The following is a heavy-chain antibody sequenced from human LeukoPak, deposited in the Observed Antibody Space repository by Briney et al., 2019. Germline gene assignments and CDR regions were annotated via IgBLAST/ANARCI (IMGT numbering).Heavy chain of an antibody. CDR1: GYTFTGYY. Sequence: ASVKVSCKASGYTFTGYYMHWVRQAPGQGLEWMGWINPNSGGTNYAQKFQGRVAMTRDTSISTAYMELSRLRSDDTAVYYCASPGGEREWLPFDYWGQGTLVTVSS. J-gene: IGHJ4*02. D-gene: IGHD3-3*01. V-gene: IGHV1-2*02. CDR2: INPNSGGT. CDR3: ASPGGEREWLPFDY.